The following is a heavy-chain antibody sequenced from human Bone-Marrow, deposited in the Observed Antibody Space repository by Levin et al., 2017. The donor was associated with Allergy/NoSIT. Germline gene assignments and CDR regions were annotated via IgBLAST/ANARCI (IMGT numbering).Heavy chain of an antibody. J-gene: IGHJ4*02. CDR3: ARGLDTAMVKADY. Sequence: GESLKISCKASGYTFTGYYVHWIRQAPGQGLEWMGWTNANSGGTKYAQKFQGRVTMTWDTSSNTAYMELSSLRFDDTAVYYCARGLDTAMVKADYWGQGTLVTVSS. CDR2: TNANSGGT. D-gene: IGHD5-18*01. V-gene: IGHV1-2*02. CDR1: GYTFTGYY.